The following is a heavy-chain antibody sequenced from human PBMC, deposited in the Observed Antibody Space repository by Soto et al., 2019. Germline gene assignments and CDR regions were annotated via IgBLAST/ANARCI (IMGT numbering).Heavy chain of an antibody. CDR1: GFTFSSYG. V-gene: IGHV3-33*01. Sequence: GGSLRLSCAASGFTFSSYGMHWVRQAPGKGLEWVAVIWYDGSNKYYADSVKGRFTISRDNSKNTLYLQMNSLRAEDTAVYYCARGLGCSSTSCYNEYYYYYMDVWGKGTTVTVSS. CDR2: IWYDGSNK. D-gene: IGHD2-2*02. J-gene: IGHJ6*03. CDR3: ARGLGCSSTSCYNEYYYYYMDV.